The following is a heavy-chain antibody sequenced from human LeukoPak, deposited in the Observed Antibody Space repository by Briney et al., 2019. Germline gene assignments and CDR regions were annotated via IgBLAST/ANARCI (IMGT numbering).Heavy chain of an antibody. D-gene: IGHD6-19*01. J-gene: IGHJ4*02. Sequence: PSETLSLTCTVSGGSISSGDYYWSWIRQPPGKGLEWIGYIYYSGSTYYNPSLKSRVTISVDTSKNQFSLKLSSVTAADTAVYYCARAAKRQWLVVRGGLDYWGQGTLVTVSS. CDR1: GGSISSGDYY. CDR3: ARAAKRQWLVVRGGLDY. V-gene: IGHV4-30-4*01. CDR2: IYYSGST.